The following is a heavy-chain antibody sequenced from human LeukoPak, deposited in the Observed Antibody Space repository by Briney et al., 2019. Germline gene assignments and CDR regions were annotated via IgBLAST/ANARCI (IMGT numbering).Heavy chain of an antibody. V-gene: IGHV4-59*08. D-gene: IGHD3-16*01. CDR1: GGSISSYY. J-gene: IGHJ1*01. Sequence: PSETLSLTCTVSGGSISSYYWSWIRQPPGKGLEWIGYIYYSGSSNYNPSLKSRVTISVDTSKNQFSLKLSSVTAADTAVYYCAGLSPSPKYFQHWGQGTLVTVSS. CDR3: AGLSPSPKYFQH. CDR2: IYYSGSS.